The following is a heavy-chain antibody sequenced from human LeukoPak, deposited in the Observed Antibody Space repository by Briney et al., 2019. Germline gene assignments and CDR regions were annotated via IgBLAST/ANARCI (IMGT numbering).Heavy chain of an antibody. CDR3: ARDETTVTTL. V-gene: IGHV4-39*07. D-gene: IGHD4-17*01. CDR1: GGSISSSSYY. J-gene: IGHJ4*02. CDR2: IYYSGST. Sequence: SETLSLTCTVSGGSISSSSYYWGWIRQPPGKGLEWIGSIYYSGSTYYNPSLKSRVTISVDTSKNQFSLKLSSVTAADTAVYYCARDETTVTTLWGQGTLVTVSS.